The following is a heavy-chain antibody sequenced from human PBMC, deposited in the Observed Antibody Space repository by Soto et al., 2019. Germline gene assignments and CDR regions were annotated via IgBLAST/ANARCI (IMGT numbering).Heavy chain of an antibody. CDR3: AGMPYTSGLRFDP. Sequence: SETLSLTCTISGDSYSISTYSWSWIRQPPGKALEWVGFIYQSGVTSYNPSLKSRVSISLDRSNNQCSLKLRSVTAADTAVYYCAGMPYTSGLRFDPWGPGTLVTV. CDR1: GDSYSISTYS. V-gene: IGHV4-30-2*01. CDR2: IYQSGVT. J-gene: IGHJ5*02. D-gene: IGHD6-19*01.